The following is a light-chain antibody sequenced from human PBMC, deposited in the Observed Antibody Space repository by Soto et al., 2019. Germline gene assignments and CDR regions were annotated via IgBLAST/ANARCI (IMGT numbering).Light chain of an antibody. J-gene: IGLJ3*02. Sequence: QSVLTQPASVSGSPGQSITISCTGTSSDVGSYNYVSWYQQHPGKAPKLMIYEVSYRPSGVSDRFSGSKSGTTASLTIAGLQSEDGADYYCSSYTSSGTRVFGGGTKLTAL. V-gene: IGLV2-14*01. CDR2: EVS. CDR3: SSYTSSGTRV. CDR1: SSDVGSYNY.